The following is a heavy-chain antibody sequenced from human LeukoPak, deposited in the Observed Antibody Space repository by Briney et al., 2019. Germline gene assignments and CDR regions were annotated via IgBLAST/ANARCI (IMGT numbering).Heavy chain of an antibody. CDR1: GFTFSSYA. CDR2: ISGSGGST. D-gene: IGHD3-22*01. CDR3: AREGDSSGYSYSRY. V-gene: IGHV3-23*01. Sequence: GGSLRLSCAASGFTFSSYAVSWVRQAPGKGLEWVSAISGSGGSTFYAGSVKGRFTISRDNSKNTVYLQMNSLRAEDTTVYYCAREGDSSGYSYSRYWGQGTLVTVSS. J-gene: IGHJ4*02.